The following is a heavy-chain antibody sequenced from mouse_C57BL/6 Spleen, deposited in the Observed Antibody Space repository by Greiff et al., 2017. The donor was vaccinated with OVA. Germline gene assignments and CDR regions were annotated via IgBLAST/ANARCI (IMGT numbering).Heavy chain of an antibody. D-gene: IGHD1-1*01. CDR3: ARDYGSSYFYWYFDV. CDR2: ISYDGSN. V-gene: IGHV3-6*01. CDR1: GYSITSGYY. Sequence: EVQLQESGPGLVKPSQSLSLTCSVTGYSITSGYYWNWIRQFPGNKLEWMGYISYDGSNNYNPSLKNRISITRDTSKNQFFLKLNSVTTEDTATYYCARDYGSSYFYWYFDVWGTGTTVTVSS. J-gene: IGHJ1*03.